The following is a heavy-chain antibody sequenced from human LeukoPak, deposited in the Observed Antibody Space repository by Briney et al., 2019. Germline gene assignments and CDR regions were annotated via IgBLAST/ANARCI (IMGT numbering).Heavy chain of an antibody. V-gene: IGHV4-61*01. J-gene: IGHJ4*02. D-gene: IGHD2-2*01. Sequence: SETLSLTCTVSGGSVSSGSYYWSWIRQPPGKGLEWIGYIYYSGSTNYNPSLKSRVTISVDTSKNQSSLKLSSVTAADTAVYYCARAVVPAASYFDYWGQGTLVTVSS. CDR2: IYYSGST. CDR1: GGSVSSGSYY. CDR3: ARAVVPAASYFDY.